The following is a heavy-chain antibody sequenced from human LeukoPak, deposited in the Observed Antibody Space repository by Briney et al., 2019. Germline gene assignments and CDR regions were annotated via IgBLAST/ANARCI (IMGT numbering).Heavy chain of an antibody. D-gene: IGHD6-19*01. CDR3: AKVVRQWLAAVS. CDR1: GFTFSSYA. CDR2: ISLDGATT. J-gene: IGHJ3*01. Sequence: GGSLRLSCAASGFTFSSYAMSWVRQAPGKGLEWVSGISLDGATTYYADSVKGRFTISRDNSKNTLYLQMNSLRAEDTAVYYCAKVVRQWLAAVSWGQGTMVTVSS. V-gene: IGHV3-23*01.